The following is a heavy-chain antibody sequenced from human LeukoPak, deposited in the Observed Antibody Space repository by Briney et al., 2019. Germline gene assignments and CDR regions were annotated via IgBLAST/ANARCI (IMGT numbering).Heavy chain of an antibody. CDR1: GFTFDDYV. CDR3: VKDGRYSSGWGWFDP. CDR2: ISWNSGNI. D-gene: IGHD6-19*01. Sequence: GRSLRLSCAASGFTFDDYVMHWVRQAPGKGLEWVSGISWNSGNIGYADSVKGRFTISRDNAKNSLYLQMNSLRVEDTALYYCVKDGRYSSGWGWFDPWGQGTLVTVSS. V-gene: IGHV3-9*01. J-gene: IGHJ5*02.